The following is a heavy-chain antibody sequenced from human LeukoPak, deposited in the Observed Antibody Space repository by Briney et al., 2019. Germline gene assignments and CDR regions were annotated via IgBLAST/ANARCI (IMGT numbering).Heavy chain of an antibody. CDR1: GGSISSGSYY. Sequence: SETLSHTCTVSGGSISSGSYYWSWLRQPAGKGLEWIGRIYTSGSTNYNPSLKSRVTISVDTSRNQFSLKLSSVTAADTAVYYCARDSYLIADYYFDYWGQGTLVTVSS. CDR2: IYTSGST. D-gene: IGHD6-13*01. J-gene: IGHJ4*02. V-gene: IGHV4-61*02. CDR3: ARDSYLIADYYFDY.